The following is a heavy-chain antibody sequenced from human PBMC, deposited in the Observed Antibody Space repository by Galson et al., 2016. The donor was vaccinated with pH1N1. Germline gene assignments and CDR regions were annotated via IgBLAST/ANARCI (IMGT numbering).Heavy chain of an antibody. V-gene: IGHV3-33*03. CDR2: IWSDGSNK. Sequence: SLRLSCAASGFTLSCYGMHWVRQAPGKGLEWVAVIWSDGSNKYYADSVKGRFTISRDNAKNSLYLQMNSLRAEDTALYYCAKLDGYNWGYFQHWGQGTLVTVSS. CDR3: AKLDGYNWGYFQH. D-gene: IGHD5-24*01. CDR1: GFTLSCYG. J-gene: IGHJ1*01.